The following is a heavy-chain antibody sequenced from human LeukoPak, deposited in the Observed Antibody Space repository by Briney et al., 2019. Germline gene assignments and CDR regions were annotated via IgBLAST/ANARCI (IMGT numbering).Heavy chain of an antibody. J-gene: IGHJ5*02. D-gene: IGHD6-6*01. V-gene: IGHV3-30-3*01. CDR1: GFTFSSYA. CDR2: ISYDGSNK. Sequence: PGRSLRLSCAASGFTFSSYAMHWVRQAPGKGLEWVAVISYDGSNKYYADSVKGRFTISRDSSKNTLYLQMNSLRAEDTAVYYCARGYKYSSSSDWFDPWGQGTLVTVSS. CDR3: ARGYKYSSSSDWFDP.